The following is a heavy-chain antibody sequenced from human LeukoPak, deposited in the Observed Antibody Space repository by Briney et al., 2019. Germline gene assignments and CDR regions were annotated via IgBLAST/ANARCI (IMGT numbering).Heavy chain of an antibody. D-gene: IGHD6-19*01. J-gene: IGHJ2*01. CDR3: ATWARLDKEWGGHFDL. Sequence: ASVKVSCKASGYTFTSYYMHWVRQAPGQGLEWMGIINPSGGSTSYAQKFQGRVTMTRDTSTSTVYMELSSLRVEDTAVYYCATWARLDKEWGGHFDLWGRGTLVIVSS. V-gene: IGHV1-46*01. CDR1: GYTFTSYY. CDR2: INPSGGST.